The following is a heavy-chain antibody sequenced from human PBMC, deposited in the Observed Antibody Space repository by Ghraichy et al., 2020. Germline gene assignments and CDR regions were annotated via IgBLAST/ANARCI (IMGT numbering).Heavy chain of an antibody. D-gene: IGHD3-22*01. Sequence: SETLSLTCTVSGGSISSYYWSWIRQPPGKGLEWIGYIYYSGSTNYNPSLKSRVTISVDTSKNQFSLKLSSVTAADTAVYYCARDRYYDSSGYFGYYYYGMDVWGQGTTVTVSS. CDR2: IYYSGST. J-gene: IGHJ6*02. V-gene: IGHV4-59*01. CDR3: ARDRYYDSSGYFGYYYYGMDV. CDR1: GGSISSYY.